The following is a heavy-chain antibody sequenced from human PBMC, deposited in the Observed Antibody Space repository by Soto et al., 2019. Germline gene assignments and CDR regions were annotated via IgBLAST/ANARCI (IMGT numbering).Heavy chain of an antibody. V-gene: IGHV1-69*06. CDR1: GATFSSYA. D-gene: IGHD5-12*01. CDR2: IVPTVDTS. J-gene: IGHJ4*02. Sequence: ASVKVSCKTSGATFSSYAITWVRQAPGQGLEWMGGIVPTVDTSTYAQKFQGRVTITADKFTNTVYMELSSLRSDDTAVYYCVRVVAIPGYPDNWGQGTLVTVSS. CDR3: VRVVAIPGYPDN.